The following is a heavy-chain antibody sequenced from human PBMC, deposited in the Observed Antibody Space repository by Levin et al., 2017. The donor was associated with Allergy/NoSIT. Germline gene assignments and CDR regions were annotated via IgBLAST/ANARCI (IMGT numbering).Heavy chain of an antibody. V-gene: IGHV4-34*01. CDR2: INHNGNT. D-gene: IGHD3-10*01. CDR3: ALGGDLDY. J-gene: IGHJ4*02. CDR1: SGSFSTYY. Sequence: SETLFLTCAVYSGSFSTYYWSWIRQPPGKGLEWIGEINHNGNTNYNPSLKSRVTISVDTSKNQFSLKLNSVTAADTAVYYCALGGDLDYWGQGTLVTVSS.